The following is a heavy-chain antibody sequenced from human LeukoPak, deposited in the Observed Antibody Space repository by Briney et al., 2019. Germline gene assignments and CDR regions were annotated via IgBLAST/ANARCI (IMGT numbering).Heavy chain of an antibody. J-gene: IGHJ4*02. CDR1: GFTLSNPW. CDR2: IKRIIDGGTT. CDR3: AAQGGSGDLRY. V-gene: IGHV3-15*01. Sequence: PGGSLKLSCEASGFTLSNPWMTWVRQAPGKGLEWVGRIKRIIDGGTTDYAAPVKGRFTVSRDDSINTLYLQMSSLKTEDTAVYYCAAQGGSGDLRYWGQGTLVTVSS. D-gene: IGHD4-17*01.